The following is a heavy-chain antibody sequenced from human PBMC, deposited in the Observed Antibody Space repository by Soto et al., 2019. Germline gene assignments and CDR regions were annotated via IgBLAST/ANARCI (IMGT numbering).Heavy chain of an antibody. CDR3: ARFENIVVVPAAADAFDI. CDR1: GGFISSYY. V-gene: IGHV4-59*01. Sequence: SETLSLTCTVSGGFISSYYWSWIRQPPGKGLEWIGYIYYSGSTNYNPSLKSRVTISVDTSKNQFSLKLSSVTAADTALYYCARFENIVVVPAAADAFDIWGQGTMVTVSS. D-gene: IGHD2-2*01. J-gene: IGHJ3*02. CDR2: IYYSGST.